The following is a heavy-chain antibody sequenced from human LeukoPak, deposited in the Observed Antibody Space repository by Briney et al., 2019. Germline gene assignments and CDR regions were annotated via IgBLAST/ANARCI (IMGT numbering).Heavy chain of an antibody. J-gene: IGHJ5*02. CDR2: IGGRGGST. D-gene: IGHD3-16*01. V-gene: IGHV3-23*01. CDR3: GKERGA. Sequence: GGSLRLSCAASGFRFSDFTMTWVRQAPGKGPDWVSAIGGRGGSTYYADSLGGRFTISRDNSKDMVYLQMNSLKVEDTATYYCGKERGAWGQGTKVTVSS. CDR1: GFRFSDFT.